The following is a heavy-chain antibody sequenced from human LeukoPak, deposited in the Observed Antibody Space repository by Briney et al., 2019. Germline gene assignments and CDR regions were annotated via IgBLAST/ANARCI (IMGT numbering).Heavy chain of an antibody. V-gene: IGHV1-69*06. J-gene: IGHJ3*02. D-gene: IGHD6-6*01. Sequence: GASVKVSCKASGYTFSDYAIHWVRQAPGQGLEWMGGIIPIFGTANYAQKFQGRVTITADKSTSTAYMELSSLRSEDTAVYYCARDLGEYSSSGDAFDIWGQGTMVTVSS. CDR1: GYTFSDYA. CDR3: ARDLGEYSSSGDAFDI. CDR2: IIPIFGTA.